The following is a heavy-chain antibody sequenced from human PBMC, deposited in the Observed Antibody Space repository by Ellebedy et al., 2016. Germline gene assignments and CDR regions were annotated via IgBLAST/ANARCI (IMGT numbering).Heavy chain of an antibody. CDR1: GFTFRNFF. Sequence: AGSLRLSXVASGFTFRNFFMSWVRRAPGKGLEWVSTISAGGDIRYLADSVRGRFTISRDNSKSSLYLQMDSLRAEDTAVYYCRPGHYSNAWGQGTLVTVSS. CDR3: RPGHYSNA. J-gene: IGHJ4*02. V-gene: IGHV3-23*01. CDR2: ISAGGDIR. D-gene: IGHD1-14*01.